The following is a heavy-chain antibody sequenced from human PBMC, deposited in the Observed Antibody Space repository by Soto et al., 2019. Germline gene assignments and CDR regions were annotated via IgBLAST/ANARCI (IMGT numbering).Heavy chain of an antibody. CDR1: GGSISSSSYY. CDR3: ARQGLRGYSGYDYPRYFDY. CDR2: IYYSGST. D-gene: IGHD5-12*01. Sequence: PSETLSLTCTVSGGSISSSSYYWGWIRQPPGKGLEWIGSIYYSGSTYYNPSLKSRVTISVDTSKTQFSLKLSSVTAADTAVYYCARQGLRGYSGYDYPRYFDYWGQGTLVTVSS. J-gene: IGHJ4*02. V-gene: IGHV4-39*01.